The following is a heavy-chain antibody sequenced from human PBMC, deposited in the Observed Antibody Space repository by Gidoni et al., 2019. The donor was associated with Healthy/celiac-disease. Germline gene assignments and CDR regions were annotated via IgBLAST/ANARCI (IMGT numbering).Heavy chain of an antibody. V-gene: IGHV4-31*03. J-gene: IGHJ4*02. CDR1: GGSISSGGYY. Sequence: QVQLQESGPGLVKPSQTLSLTCTVSGGSISSGGYYWSWIRQHPGKGLEWVGYLYYSGSTYYTPSLKSRVTISVDTSKTQFSLKLSSVTAADTAVYYCARGLYSGYDLRFDYWGQGTLVTVSS. CDR2: LYYSGST. D-gene: IGHD5-12*01. CDR3: ARGLYSGYDLRFDY.